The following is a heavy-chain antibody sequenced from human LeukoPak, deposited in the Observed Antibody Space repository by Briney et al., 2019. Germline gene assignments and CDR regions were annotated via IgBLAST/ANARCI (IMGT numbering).Heavy chain of an antibody. CDR1: GFTLTSSA. Sequence: GTSVKVSCKASGFTLTSSAMQWVRQARGQRPEWIGWIVVGSGNTNYAQKFQERVTITRDMSTSTAYMELSSLRSEDTAVYYCAAAGDSSIFVFDYWGQETLVTVSS. D-gene: IGHD3-22*01. J-gene: IGHJ4*02. CDR3: AAAGDSSIFVFDY. CDR2: IVVGSGNT. V-gene: IGHV1-58*02.